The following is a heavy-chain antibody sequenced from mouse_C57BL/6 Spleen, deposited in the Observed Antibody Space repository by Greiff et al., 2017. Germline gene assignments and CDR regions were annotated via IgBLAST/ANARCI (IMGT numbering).Heavy chain of an antibody. CDR3: AGGRGVVATVDFDY. J-gene: IGHJ2*01. CDR1: GFSFNTYA. Sequence: EVQLVESGGGLVQPKGSLKLSCAASGFSFNTYAMNWVRQAPGKGLEWVARIRSKSNNYATYYADSVKDRFTISRDDSESMLYLQMNNLKTEDTAMYYCAGGRGVVATVDFDYWGQGTTLTVSS. CDR2: IRSKSNNYAT. D-gene: IGHD1-1*01. V-gene: IGHV10-1*01.